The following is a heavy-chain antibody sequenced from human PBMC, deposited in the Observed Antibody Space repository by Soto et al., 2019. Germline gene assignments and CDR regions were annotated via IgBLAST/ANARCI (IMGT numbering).Heavy chain of an antibody. Sequence: QVQLVESGGGVVQPGGSLRLSCAASGFTFGRHGMHWVRQAPGKGLEWVAVIGSDGRRDSYADSVKGRFTISRDNGQNTLDLQMNSLRAEYTAVYYCARDDDYGDNGLDYWGQGTLVTVSS. J-gene: IGHJ4*02. V-gene: IGHV3-33*01. CDR1: GFTFGRHG. D-gene: IGHD4-17*01. CDR2: IGSDGRRD. CDR3: ARDDDYGDNGLDY.